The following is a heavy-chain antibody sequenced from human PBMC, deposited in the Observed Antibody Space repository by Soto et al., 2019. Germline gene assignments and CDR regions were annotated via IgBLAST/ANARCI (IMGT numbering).Heavy chain of an antibody. CDR1: GDTFSHYA. CDR2: INAGNGDT. J-gene: IGHJ1*01. D-gene: IGHD3-22*01. CDR3: ATTCDSSTYYSPACTEYFHQ. Sequence: ASVKVSCKASGDTFSHYALHWVRQAPGQRPEWMGWINAGNGDTRFSQTFQGRLTLTRDTSATTAYMELGSLTSEDTAVYYCATTCDSSTYYSPACTEYFHQWGQGTLVTVSS. V-gene: IGHV1-3*01.